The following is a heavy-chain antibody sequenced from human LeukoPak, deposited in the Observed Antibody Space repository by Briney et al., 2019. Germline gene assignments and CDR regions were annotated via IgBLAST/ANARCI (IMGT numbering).Heavy chain of an antibody. V-gene: IGHV1-18*01. Sequence: ASVKVSCKASGYTFTSYGISWVRPAPGQGLEWMGWINAYNGYTNYAQRLHGRVTMTTDTSTSTAYMEMRSLRSDDTAVYYCARVAAAGEFDYWGQGILVTVSS. CDR2: INAYNGYT. CDR3: ARVAAAGEFDY. D-gene: IGHD6-13*01. J-gene: IGHJ4*02. CDR1: GYTFTSYG.